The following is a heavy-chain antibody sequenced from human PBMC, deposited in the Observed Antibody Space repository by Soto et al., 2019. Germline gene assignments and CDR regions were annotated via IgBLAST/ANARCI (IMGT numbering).Heavy chain of an antibody. D-gene: IGHD1-7*01. CDR2: ISSNGGTT. CDR3: VRRVSGNYDY. CDR1: GFTFSSYD. J-gene: IGHJ4*02. Sequence: EVQLAESGGGMVQPGGSLRLSCVASGFTFSSYDMHWVRQAPGKGLEYVSSISSNGGTTYYGNSVKGRFTISRDNSKXXXXXXMGSLXXEDXXXYYCVRRVSGNYDYWGQGTLVTVSS. V-gene: IGHV3-64*01.